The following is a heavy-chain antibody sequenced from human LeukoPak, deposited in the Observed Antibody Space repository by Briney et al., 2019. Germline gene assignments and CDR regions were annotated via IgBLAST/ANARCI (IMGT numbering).Heavy chain of an antibody. CDR1: GYTFTSYA. CDR2: INAGNGNT. Sequence: ASVKVSCKASGYTFTSYAMHWVRQAPGQRLEWMGWINAGNGNTKYSQKFQGRVTITRDTSASAAYMELSSLRSEDTAVYYCARKRITMVRGLNDAFDIWGQGTMVTVSS. J-gene: IGHJ3*02. D-gene: IGHD3-10*01. CDR3: ARKRITMVRGLNDAFDI. V-gene: IGHV1-3*01.